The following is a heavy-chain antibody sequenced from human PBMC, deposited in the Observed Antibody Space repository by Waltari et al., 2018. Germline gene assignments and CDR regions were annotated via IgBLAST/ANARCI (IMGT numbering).Heavy chain of an antibody. CDR2: ISGSGGST. Sequence: EVQLVEAGGGLVQPGGSLRRSCAASGLSVRSYAMSWVSQAPGKGLEWVSAISGSGGSTYYADSVKGRFTITRDNSKNTLYLQMNSLRAEDTAVYYCAKGSPPDAFDICGQGTMVTVSS. J-gene: IGHJ3*02. V-gene: IGHV3-23*04. CDR1: GLSVRSYA. CDR3: AKGSPPDAFDI. D-gene: IGHD1-26*01.